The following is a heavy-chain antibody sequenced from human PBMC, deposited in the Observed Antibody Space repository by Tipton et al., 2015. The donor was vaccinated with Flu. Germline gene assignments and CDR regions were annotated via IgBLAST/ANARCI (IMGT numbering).Heavy chain of an antibody. D-gene: IGHD6-13*01. V-gene: IGHV4-59*01. CDR1: GGSISSYY. J-gene: IGHJ4*02. CDR3: ARGRGIAAAGPCDY. CDR2: IYYSGST. Sequence: LRLSCTVSGGSISSYYWSWSRQPPGKGLEWIGYIYYSGSTNYNPSLKSQVTISVDTSKNQFSRKLSSVTAAATAVYYCARGRGIAAAGPCDYWGQGTLVTISS.